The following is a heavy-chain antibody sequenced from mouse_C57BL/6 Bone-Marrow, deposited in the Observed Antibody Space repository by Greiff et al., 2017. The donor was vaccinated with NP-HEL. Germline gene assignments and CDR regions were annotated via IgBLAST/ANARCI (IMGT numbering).Heavy chain of an antibody. Sequence: VQLQQSDAELVKPGASVKISCKVSGYTFTDHTIHWMKQRPEQGLEWIGYIYPRDGSTKYNEKFKGKATLTADKSSSTAYMQLNSLTSEDSAVYFCARNPPIYDGYYVGFAYWGQGTLVTVSA. CDR2: IYPRDGST. CDR3: ARNPPIYDGYYVGFAY. D-gene: IGHD2-3*01. J-gene: IGHJ3*01. V-gene: IGHV1-78*01. CDR1: GYTFTDHT.